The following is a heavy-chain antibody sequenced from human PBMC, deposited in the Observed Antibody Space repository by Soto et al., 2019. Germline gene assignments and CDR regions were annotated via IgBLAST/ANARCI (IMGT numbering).Heavy chain of an antibody. CDR1: GDTFRSYA. D-gene: IGHD2-2*02. CDR3: AFRPTYCSSTSCYIRFDY. J-gene: IGHJ4*02. Sequence: SVKVYCKSSGDTFRSYAISWVRQAPGQGLEWMGGIIPIFGTANYAQKFQGRVTITADESTSTAYMELSSLRSEDTAVYYCAFRPTYCSSTSCYIRFDYWGQGTLVTVSS. CDR2: IIPIFGTA. V-gene: IGHV1-69*01.